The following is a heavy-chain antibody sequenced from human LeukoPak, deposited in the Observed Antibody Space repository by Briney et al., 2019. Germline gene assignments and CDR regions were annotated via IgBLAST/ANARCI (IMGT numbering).Heavy chain of an antibody. V-gene: IGHV3-11*01. CDR2: ISSSGSTI. Sequence: GGSLRLSCAASGFTFSDYYMSWIRRAPGKGLEWVSYISSSGSTIYYADSVKGRFTISRDNAKNSLYLQMNSLRAEDTAVYYCALQERAGVVVPAFDYWGQGTLVTVSS. CDR1: GFTFSDYY. D-gene: IGHD2-2*01. CDR3: ALQERAGVVVPAFDY. J-gene: IGHJ4*02.